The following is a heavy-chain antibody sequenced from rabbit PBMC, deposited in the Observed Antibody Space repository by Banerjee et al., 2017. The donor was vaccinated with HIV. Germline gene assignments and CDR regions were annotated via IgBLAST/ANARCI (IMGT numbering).Heavy chain of an antibody. V-gene: IGHV1S45*01. D-gene: IGHD6-1*01. CDR2: IYTDSDGT. J-gene: IGHJ4*01. CDR1: GIDFSSYHL. CDR3: AREPGNAYSDL. Sequence: QEQLEESGGGLVKPEGSLTLTCTASGIDFSSYHLMCWVRQTPGKGLELIACIYTDSDGTWYASWVNGRFTITKTSSTTVTLQMTSLTAADTATYFCAREPGNAYSDLWGPGTLVTVS.